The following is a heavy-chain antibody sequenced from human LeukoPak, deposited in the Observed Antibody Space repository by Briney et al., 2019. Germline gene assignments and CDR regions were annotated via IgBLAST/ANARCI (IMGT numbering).Heavy chain of an antibody. CDR1: GGSISSYY. D-gene: IGHD2-15*01. V-gene: IGHV3-23*01. CDR2: ISGRGGTT. CDR3: AKDSTSPYCSGGSCFFGY. Sequence: PSETLSLTCTVSGGSISSYYWSWIRQPPGKGLEWVSGISGRGGTTYYADSVKGRLTVSRDNSKNTLYLQMNSLRAEDTAVYYCAKDSTSPYCSGGSCFFGYWGQGTLVTVSS. J-gene: IGHJ4*02.